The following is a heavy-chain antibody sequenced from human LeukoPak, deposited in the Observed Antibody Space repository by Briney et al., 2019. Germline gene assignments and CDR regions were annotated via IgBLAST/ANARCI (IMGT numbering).Heavy chain of an antibody. CDR2: ISWNSGSI. CDR3: ASAIVATDQDPPFDF. V-gene: IGHV3-9*01. D-gene: IGHD5-12*01. Sequence: PGGSLRLSCAASGFTFDDYAMHWVRQAPGKGLEWVSGISWNSGSIGYADSVKGRFTISRDNAKNSLYLQMNSLRVEDTAVYYCASAIVATDQDPPFDFWGQGTLVTVSS. CDR1: GFTFDDYA. J-gene: IGHJ4*02.